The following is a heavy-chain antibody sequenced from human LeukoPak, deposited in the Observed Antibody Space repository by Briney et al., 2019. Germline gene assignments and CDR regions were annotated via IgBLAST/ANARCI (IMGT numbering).Heavy chain of an antibody. CDR2: IIPIFGTA. CDR3: ARGAQGWWLQVYFDY. V-gene: IGHV1-69*13. J-gene: IGHJ4*02. Sequence: ASVKVSCKAYGGTFSSYAISWVRQAPGQGREWMGGIIPIFGTANYAQKFQGRVTITADESTSTAYMELSSLRSEDTAVYYCARGAQGWWLQVYFDYWGQGTLVTVSS. D-gene: IGHD5-12*01. CDR1: GGTFSSYA.